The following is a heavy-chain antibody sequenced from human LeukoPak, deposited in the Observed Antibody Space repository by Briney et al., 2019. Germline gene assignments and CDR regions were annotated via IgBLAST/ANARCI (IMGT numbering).Heavy chain of an antibody. CDR1: GYTXSSYY. CDR2: INPSDGST. J-gene: IGHJ4*02. V-gene: IGHV1-46*01. Sequence: ASVKVSCKASGYTXSSYYVHWVRQAPGQGLEWMAIINPSDGSTSYLQRFQGGVTLTRDTSTNTVYMELSSLRSEDTAIYYCAREPHCSGGSCYFDYWGQGTLVTVSS. D-gene: IGHD2-15*01. CDR3: AREPHCSGGSCYFDY.